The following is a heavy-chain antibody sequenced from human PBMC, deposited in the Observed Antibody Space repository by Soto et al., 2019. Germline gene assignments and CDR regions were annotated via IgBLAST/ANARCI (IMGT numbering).Heavy chain of an antibody. CDR1: GGSISSGDYY. D-gene: IGHD3-22*01. Sequence: SETLSLTCAVSGGSISSGDYYWSWIRQPPGKGLEWIGYIYYSGSTYYNPSLKSRVTISVDTSKNQFSLKLSSVTAADTAVYYCARSTYYYDSSGYYEVRNLDYWGQGTLV. J-gene: IGHJ4*02. CDR2: IYYSGST. CDR3: ARSTYYYDSSGYYEVRNLDY. V-gene: IGHV4-30-4*01.